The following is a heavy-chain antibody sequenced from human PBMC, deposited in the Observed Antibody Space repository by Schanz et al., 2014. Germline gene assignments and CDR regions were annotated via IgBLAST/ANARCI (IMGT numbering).Heavy chain of an antibody. D-gene: IGHD3-9*01. Sequence: QVQLVQSGAEVKKPGASVKVSCTASGFNFNNYDINWVRQAPGQGLEWMGWISAYNGNAKYPQKLQGRVTMTTDTSTSTAYMELRSLRSDDTAVYCYARDAADLYDILTEEDYWGQGTLVTVSS. CDR3: ARDAADLYDILTEEDY. CDR2: ISAYNGNA. J-gene: IGHJ4*02. CDR1: GFNFNNYD. V-gene: IGHV1-18*04.